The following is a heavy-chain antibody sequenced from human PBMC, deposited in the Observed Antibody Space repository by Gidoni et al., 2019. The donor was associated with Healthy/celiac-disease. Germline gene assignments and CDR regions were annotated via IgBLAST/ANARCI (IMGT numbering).Heavy chain of an antibody. Sequence: QVQLPQSGAGLLKPSETLSLTCAVFGGSFRCYYWRWIRQPPGKGLEWIGEINHRGRTNYNPSLKSRGTISVDTSKNQFSVKLSSVTAADTAVYYCARGRYISVGAGPGCDYWGQGTLVTVSS. CDR1: GGSFRCYY. J-gene: IGHJ4*02. CDR2: INHRGRT. CDR3: ARGRYISVGAGPGCDY. D-gene: IGHD1-26*01. V-gene: IGHV4-34*01.